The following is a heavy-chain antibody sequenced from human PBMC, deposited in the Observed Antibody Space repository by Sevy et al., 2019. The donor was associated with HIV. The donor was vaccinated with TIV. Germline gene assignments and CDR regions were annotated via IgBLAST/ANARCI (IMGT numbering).Heavy chain of an antibody. D-gene: IGHD6-13*01. CDR1: GFIFGSYA. CDR3: ARDPGSSWSSFDY. Sequence: GGSLRLSCAASGFIFGSYAMNWVRQAPGKGLEWVAVISYDGSHKYYADSVKGRFTISRDSSKNTLYLQMHSLRTDDTPVYYCARDPGSSWSSFDYWGQGTLVTVSS. J-gene: IGHJ4*02. CDR2: ISYDGSHK. V-gene: IGHV3-30-3*01.